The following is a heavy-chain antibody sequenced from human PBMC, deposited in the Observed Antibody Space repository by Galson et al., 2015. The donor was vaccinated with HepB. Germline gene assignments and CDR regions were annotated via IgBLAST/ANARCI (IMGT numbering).Heavy chain of an antibody. CDR2: INHSGST. D-gene: IGHD6-6*01. J-gene: IGHJ4*02. CDR1: GGSFSGYY. V-gene: IGHV4-34*01. Sequence: LSLTCAVYGGSFSGYYWSWIRQPPGKGLEWIGEINHSGSTNYNPSLKSRVTISVDTSKNQFSLKLSSVTAADTAVYYCARVHSSSYYFDYWGQGTLVTVSS. CDR3: ARVHSSSYYFDY.